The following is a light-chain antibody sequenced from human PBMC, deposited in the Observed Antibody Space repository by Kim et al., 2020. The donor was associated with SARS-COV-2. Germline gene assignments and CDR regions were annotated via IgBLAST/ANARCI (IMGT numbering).Light chain of an antibody. CDR2: DVS. CDR3: SSYAAISNFV. J-gene: IGLJ1*01. CDR1: SSDVGGYNF. Sequence: QSALTQPPSASGSPGQSVTISCTGTSSDVGGYNFVSWYQQHPGKAPKLMIYDVSNRPSGVPDRFSGSKSGNTASLTVSGLQAEAEADYYCSSYAAISNFVFGTGTKVNVL. V-gene: IGLV2-8*01.